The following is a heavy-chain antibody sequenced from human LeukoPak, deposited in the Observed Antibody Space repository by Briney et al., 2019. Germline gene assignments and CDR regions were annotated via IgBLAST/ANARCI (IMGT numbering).Heavy chain of an antibody. V-gene: IGHV3-9*01. Sequence: GGSLRLSCAASGFTFVDHAMHWVRQAPGKGLGWVSGITWSGGTMGYADSVKGRFTISRDNTKNSLFLQMNSLRAEDTALYYCAKDILAHCGNNFYCAFYIWGQGTMVTVST. CDR1: GFTFVDHA. CDR3: AKDILAHCGNNFYCAFYI. J-gene: IGHJ3*02. CDR2: ITWSGGTM. D-gene: IGHD2-21*02.